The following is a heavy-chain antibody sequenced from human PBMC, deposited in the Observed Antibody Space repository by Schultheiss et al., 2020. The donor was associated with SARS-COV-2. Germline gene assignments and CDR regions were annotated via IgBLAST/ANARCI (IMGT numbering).Heavy chain of an antibody. D-gene: IGHD3-10*01. CDR1: GGSISTFQ. V-gene: IGHV4-59*01. Sequence: SETLSLTCTVSGGSISTFQWNWIRQPAGKGLEWIGSIYYSGSTNYNPSLKSRVTISVDTSKNQFSLKLSSVTAADTAVYYCAREAYGSGSPDAFDIWGQGTMVTVSS. CDR3: AREAYGSGSPDAFDI. J-gene: IGHJ3*02. CDR2: IYYSGST.